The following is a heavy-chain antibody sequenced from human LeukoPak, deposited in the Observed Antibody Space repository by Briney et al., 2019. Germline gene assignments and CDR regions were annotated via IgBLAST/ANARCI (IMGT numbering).Heavy chain of an antibody. CDR3: ARHEYYYDSSGYSDY. CDR2: IYPCVSGT. J-gene: IGHJ4*02. D-gene: IGHD3-22*01. V-gene: IGHV5-51*01. Sequence: GESLKISCKGSGYSFTSYWIGWVRQMTGKGLDWMGMIYPCVSGTRYSPSFQCQVTISDDKSISTAYLQWSSLKASDTAMYYCARHEYYYDSSGYSDYWGQGTLVPVSS. CDR1: GYSFTSYW.